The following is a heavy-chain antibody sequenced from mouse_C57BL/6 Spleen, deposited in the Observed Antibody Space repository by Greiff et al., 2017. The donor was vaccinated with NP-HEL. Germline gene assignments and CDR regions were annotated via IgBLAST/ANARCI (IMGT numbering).Heavy chain of an antibody. CDR3: ARQLRLWAMDY. Sequence: QVQLKESGAELVKPGASVKISCKASGYAFSSYWMNWVKQRPGKGLEWIGQIYPGDGDTNYNGKFKGKATLTADKSSSTAYMQLSSLTSEDSAVYFCARQLRLWAMDYWGQGTSVTVSS. V-gene: IGHV1-82*01. CDR1: GYAFSSYW. D-gene: IGHD3-2*02. J-gene: IGHJ4*01. CDR2: IYPGDGDT.